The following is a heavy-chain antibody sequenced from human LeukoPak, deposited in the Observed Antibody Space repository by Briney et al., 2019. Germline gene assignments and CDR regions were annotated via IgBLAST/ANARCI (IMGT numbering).Heavy chain of an antibody. J-gene: IGHJ3*02. D-gene: IGHD3-16*01. V-gene: IGHV3-7*05. CDR3: ARDVEGGTFGI. CDR1: GFTFSRFW. CDR2: VDQSGGRN. Sequence: GGSLRLSCAASGFTFSRFWMNWVRQAPGRGLEWVANVDQSGGRNNYVDSVKGRFTISRDNAKNSLFLEMSSLRADDTAVYFCARDVEGGTFGIWGQGTTVTVSS.